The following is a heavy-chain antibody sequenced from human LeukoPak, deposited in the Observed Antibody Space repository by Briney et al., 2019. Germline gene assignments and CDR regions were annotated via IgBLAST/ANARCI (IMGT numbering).Heavy chain of an antibody. CDR1: GYSFTSYW. CDR2: IYPGDSDT. CDR3: ARRVVRGVNYWFDP. Sequence: GSLKISCKGSGYSFTSYWIGWVRQMPGKGLEWMGIIYPGDSDTRYSPSFQGQVNISADKSISTAYLQWSRLKASDTAMYYCARRVVRGVNYWFDPWGQGTLVTVSS. D-gene: IGHD3-10*01. J-gene: IGHJ5*02. V-gene: IGHV5-51*01.